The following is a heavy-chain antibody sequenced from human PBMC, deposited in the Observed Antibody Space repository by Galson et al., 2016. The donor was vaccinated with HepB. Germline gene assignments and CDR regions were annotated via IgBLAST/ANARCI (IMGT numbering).Heavy chain of an antibody. V-gene: IGHV6-1*01. J-gene: IGHJ6*02. CDR3: ARAIHLGRGMDV. D-gene: IGHD5-18*01. CDR1: GDSVYNNAAA. Sequence: CAISGDSVYNNAAAWVWIRQSPSRGLEWLGRTYYRSQWDSDYAVSVKSRITIYSDTSKNLFSLQLNSVTPEDTAVYYWARAIHLGRGMDVWGHGTTVTVSS. CDR2: TYYRSQWDS.